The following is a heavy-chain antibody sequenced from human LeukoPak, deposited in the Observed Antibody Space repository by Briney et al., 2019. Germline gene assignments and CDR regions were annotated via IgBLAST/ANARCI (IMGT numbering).Heavy chain of an antibody. J-gene: IGHJ6*02. CDR2: IYHSGST. V-gene: IGHV4-4*02. Sequence: PSETLSLTCAVSGGSINSPNWWSWVRQPPGKGLEWIGEIYHSGSTNYNPSLKSRITISVDTSKRQFSLRMNSVTAADTAVYFCAGYYSSIYGMDVWGQGTSVTVSS. CDR1: GGSINSPNW. CDR3: AGYYSSIYGMDV. D-gene: IGHD3-3*01.